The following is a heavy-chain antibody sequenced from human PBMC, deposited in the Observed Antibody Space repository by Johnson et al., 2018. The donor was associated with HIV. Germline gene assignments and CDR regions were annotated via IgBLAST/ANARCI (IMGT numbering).Heavy chain of an antibody. J-gene: IGHJ3*02. Sequence: VQLVESGGGLVQPGGSLRLSCAASGFTFNSYDMHWVRQPTGKGLEWVSGIGTAGDTNYSGSVKGRFTVSRENAKNSLYLQMNSLRAEDTAVYYCARDLADHYDILTGYYTDAFDIWGQGTMVTVSS. CDR3: ARDLADHYDILTGYYTDAFDI. D-gene: IGHD3-9*01. CDR2: IGTAGDT. CDR1: GFTFNSYD. V-gene: IGHV3-13*01.